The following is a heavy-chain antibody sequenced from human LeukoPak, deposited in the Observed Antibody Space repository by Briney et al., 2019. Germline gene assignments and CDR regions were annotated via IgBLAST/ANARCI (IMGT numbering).Heavy chain of an antibody. CDR2: IYASGIT. Sequence: SETLSLTCTLSGGSISRYYLSLIGQPARAGREWSGRIYASGITNYNPPLKSRVTMSLYTSKKKFSLQLSSVTAADTAVYYCARVLSRFRVLLDPWGQGTLVTVSS. CDR3: ARVLSRFRVLLDP. D-gene: IGHD3-10*01. J-gene: IGHJ5*02. V-gene: IGHV4-4*07. CDR1: GGSISRYY.